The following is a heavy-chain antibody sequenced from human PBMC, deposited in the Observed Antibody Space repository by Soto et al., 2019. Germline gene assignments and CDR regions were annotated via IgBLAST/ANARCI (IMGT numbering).Heavy chain of an antibody. CDR3: SRLVGATSSFDY. Sequence: EVQLVESGGGLVQPGGSLKLSCAASGFTFSGSAMHWVRQASGKGLEWVGRIRSKTNNYATAYAASVKGRFTISRXXSKNTVYLQMNSLKTEDTAVYYCSRLVGATSSFDYWGQGTLVTVSS. V-gene: IGHV3-73*02. CDR1: GFTFSGSA. J-gene: IGHJ4*02. D-gene: IGHD1-26*01. CDR2: IRSKTNNYAT.